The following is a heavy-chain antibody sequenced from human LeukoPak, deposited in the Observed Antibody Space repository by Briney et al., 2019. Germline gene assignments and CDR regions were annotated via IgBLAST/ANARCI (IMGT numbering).Heavy chain of an antibody. V-gene: IGHV4-59*01. CDR3: AREGFRGRGAFDI. Sequence: SETLSLTCTASGGSISSYYWSWIRQPPGKGLEWIGYIYYSGSTNYNPSLKSRVTISVDTSKNQFSLKLSSVTAADTAVYYCAREGFRGRGAFDIWGQGTMVTVSS. J-gene: IGHJ3*02. CDR1: GGSISSYY. D-gene: IGHD5-12*01. CDR2: IYYSGST.